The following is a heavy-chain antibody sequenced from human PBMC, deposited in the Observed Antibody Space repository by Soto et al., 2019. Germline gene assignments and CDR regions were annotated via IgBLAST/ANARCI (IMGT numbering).Heavy chain of an antibody. J-gene: IGHJ5*02. CDR3: ASSVRSTIFGVEPGWFDP. V-gene: IGHV1-3*01. D-gene: IGHD3-3*01. CDR2: INAGNGNT. CDR1: GYTFTSYA. Sequence: QVQLVQSGAEVKKPGASVKVSCKASGYTFTSYAMHWVRQAPGQRLAWMGWINAGNGNTKYSQKFQGRVTITRDTSASTAYMELSSLRSEDPAVYYCASSVRSTIFGVEPGWFDPWGQGTLVTVSS.